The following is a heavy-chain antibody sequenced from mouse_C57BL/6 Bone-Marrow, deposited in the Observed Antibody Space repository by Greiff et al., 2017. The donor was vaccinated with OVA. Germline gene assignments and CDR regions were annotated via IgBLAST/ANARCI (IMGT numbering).Heavy chain of an antibody. CDR2: IYPGTGNP. V-gene: IGHV1-76*01. CDR3: ARDDYYVGYWYFDV. Sequence: VQLQQSGAELVRPGASVKLSCKASGYTFTDYYINWVKQRPGPGLEWIARIYPGTGNPYYNKKFKGKATLTTAKSSSTAYMQLSSLTSEDSAVYFCARDDYYVGYWYFDVWGTGTTVTVSS. CDR1: GYTFTDYY. D-gene: IGHD2-3*01. J-gene: IGHJ1*03.